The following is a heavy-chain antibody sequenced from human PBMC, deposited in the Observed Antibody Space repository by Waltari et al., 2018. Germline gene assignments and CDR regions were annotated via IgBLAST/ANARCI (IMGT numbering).Heavy chain of an antibody. V-gene: IGHV1-46*01. CDR3: ARGEGGQQ. CDR1: GGTFSSYA. J-gene: IGHJ1*01. D-gene: IGHD3-16*01. CDR2: INPSGGNT. Sequence: QVQLVQSGAEVKKPGSSVKVSCKASGGTFSSYAISWVRQAPGQGLEWMGIINPSGGNTSYAQKFQGRVTMTRDTSTSTVYMELSSLRSDDTAVYYCARGEGGQQWGQGTLVTVSS.